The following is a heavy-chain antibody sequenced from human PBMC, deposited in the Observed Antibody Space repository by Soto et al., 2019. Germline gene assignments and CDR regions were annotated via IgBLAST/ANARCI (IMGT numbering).Heavy chain of an antibody. Sequence: EVQLLESGGGLVQPGGSLRLSCVGSRFTFSSYVMTWVRQAPGKGLEWVAGIVGGGGHAYYADSVKGRFTVSRDNSKKTLFLQMNSLRADDTAIYYCARGMHYFNSSGYHGPFDYWGQGTLVTVSS. D-gene: IGHD3-22*01. CDR1: RFTFSSYV. J-gene: IGHJ4*02. CDR2: IVGGGGHA. V-gene: IGHV3-23*01. CDR3: ARGMHYFNSSGYHGPFDY.